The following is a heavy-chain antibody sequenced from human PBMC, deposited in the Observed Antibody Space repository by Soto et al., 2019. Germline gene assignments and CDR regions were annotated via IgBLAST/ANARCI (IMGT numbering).Heavy chain of an antibody. CDR1: GDSVSSDIYY. V-gene: IGHV4-31*03. J-gene: IGHJ4*02. D-gene: IGHD3-22*01. CDR2: IYYSGST. CDR3: ARGFDYGSGGYFFEL. Sequence: PSETLSLTCTVSGDSVSSDIYYWTWIRQHPGKGLEWIGFIYYSGSTYYNPSLKSRVIISLDMSKNQFSLTLRSVTVADTAVYYCARGFDYGSGGYFFELWGQGTLFTVSS.